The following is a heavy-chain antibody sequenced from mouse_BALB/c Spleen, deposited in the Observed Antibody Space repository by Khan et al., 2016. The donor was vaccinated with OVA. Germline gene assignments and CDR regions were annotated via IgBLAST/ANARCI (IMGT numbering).Heavy chain of an antibody. CDR1: GYSITSGCG. CDR2: ISYSGST. Sequence: VQLKESGPGLVKPSQSLYLTCTVTGYSITSGCGWNWIRQFPGNKLEWMGYISYSGSTNYNPSLKSRISITREKSKNQFFLQLNSVTTEDTATYYCARTARTKNWGQGTTLTVSS. D-gene: IGHD1-2*01. CDR3: ARTARTKN. J-gene: IGHJ2*01. V-gene: IGHV3-2*02.